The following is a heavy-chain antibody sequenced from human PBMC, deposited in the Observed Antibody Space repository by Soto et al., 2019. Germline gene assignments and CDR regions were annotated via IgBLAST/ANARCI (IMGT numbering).Heavy chain of an antibody. Sequence: QVHLVQSGAEVKKPGASVKVSCKGSGYDFTTYVITWVRQAPGQGLEWMAWISAHNGNTDYAQRLQGRVTVTRDTSTSTAYMELRSLRSDDTAMYYCARGRYGDYWGQGALVIVSS. J-gene: IGHJ4*02. CDR1: GYDFTTYV. CDR3: ARGRYGDY. CDR2: ISAHNGNT. D-gene: IGHD1-1*01. V-gene: IGHV1-18*01.